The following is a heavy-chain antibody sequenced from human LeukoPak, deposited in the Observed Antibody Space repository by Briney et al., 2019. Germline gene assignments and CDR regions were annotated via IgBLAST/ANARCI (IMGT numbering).Heavy chain of an antibody. CDR3: ARDTILDY. V-gene: IGHV3-21*01. CDR2: ISSSSSYI. Sequence: GGSLRLSCVGSGFTFSLYWMTWVRQAPGKGLEWVSSISSSSSYIYYADSVKGRFTISRDNAKNSLYLQMNSLRAEDTAVYYCARDTILDYWGQGTLVTVSS. J-gene: IGHJ4*02. CDR1: GFTFSLYW. D-gene: IGHD3-3*01.